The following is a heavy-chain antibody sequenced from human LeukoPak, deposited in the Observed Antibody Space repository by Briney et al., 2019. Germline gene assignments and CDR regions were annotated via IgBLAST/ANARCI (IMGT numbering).Heavy chain of an antibody. CDR3: ARDRLDF. CDR1: GFTFSDYW. CDR2: IKQEGSEK. V-gene: IGHV3-7*01. J-gene: IGHJ4*02. Sequence: PGGSLRLSCAASGFTFSDYWMSWVRQAPGKGLKWVANIKQEGSEKYYVDSVKGRFTISRDNAKNSLYLQMNSLRAEDTAVYYCARDRLDFWGQRTLVTVSS.